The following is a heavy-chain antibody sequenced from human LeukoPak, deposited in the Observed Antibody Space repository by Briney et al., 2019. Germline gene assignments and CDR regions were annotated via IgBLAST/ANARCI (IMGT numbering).Heavy chain of an antibody. Sequence: SETLSLTCTVSGGSISSYYWSWIRPPPGKGLEWIGYLYYSGSTNYNPSLKSRVTISVDTSKNQFSPKLSSVTAADTAVYYCARNDLGAYDYWGQGTLVTVSS. CDR1: GGSISSYY. J-gene: IGHJ4*02. CDR3: ARNDLGAYDY. V-gene: IGHV4-59*01. CDR2: LYYSGST. D-gene: IGHD3-16*01.